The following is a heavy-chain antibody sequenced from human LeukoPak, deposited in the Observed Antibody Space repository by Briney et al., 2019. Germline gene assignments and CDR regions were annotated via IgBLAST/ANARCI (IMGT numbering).Heavy chain of an antibody. V-gene: IGHV4-38-2*01. Sequence: PSETLSLTCAVSGYSISNGFYWGWIRQPPGKGLEWIGSVYQSGSTYYNPSLKSRVSISVDTSKNQFSLKLSSVTAADTAVYYCARRYCSSTNCPLDYWGQGTLVTVSS. CDR2: VYQSGST. J-gene: IGHJ4*02. CDR1: GYSISNGFY. CDR3: ARRYCSSTNCPLDY. D-gene: IGHD2-2*01.